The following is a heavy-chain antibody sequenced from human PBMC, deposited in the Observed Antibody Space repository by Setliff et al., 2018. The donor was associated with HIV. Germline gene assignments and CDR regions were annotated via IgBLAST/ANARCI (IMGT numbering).Heavy chain of an antibody. CDR2: IGADNGNT. CDR3: ARAGGFCNAANCLRSYDAFDI. J-gene: IGHJ3*02. D-gene: IGHD2-15*01. CDR1: GYTFTSYG. Sequence: ASVKVSCKASGYTFTSYGITWVRQAPGQGLEWMGWIGADNGNTNYAQILQDRVTVTTDTSTSTAYMELRSLRSDDTAVYYCARAGGFCNAANCLRSYDAFDIWGQGTTVTVSS. V-gene: IGHV1-18*01.